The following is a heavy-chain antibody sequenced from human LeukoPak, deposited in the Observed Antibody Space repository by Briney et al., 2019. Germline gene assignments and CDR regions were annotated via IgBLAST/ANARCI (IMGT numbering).Heavy chain of an antibody. CDR1: GFTFSTYA. Sequence: HAGGSLRLSCAASGFTFSTYAVNWVRQAPGKGLEWVSTISGSGDSTYYADSVKGRFTISRDNSKNTLYLQMNSLRAEDTAVYYCAKARAGGYYYGDYWGQGTLVTVSS. CDR3: AKARAGGYYYGDY. D-gene: IGHD3-22*01. J-gene: IGHJ4*02. V-gene: IGHV3-23*01. CDR2: ISGSGDST.